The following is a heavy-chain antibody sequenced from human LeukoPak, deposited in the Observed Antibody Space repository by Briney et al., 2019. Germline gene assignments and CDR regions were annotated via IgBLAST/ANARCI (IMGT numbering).Heavy chain of an antibody. V-gene: IGHV3-21*01. CDR1: GFTFSSNT. CDR3: ARGGGSEEGFDY. J-gene: IGHJ4*02. Sequence: GGSLRLSCAASGFTFSSNTMNWVRQAPGKGLEWVSSISSSGSYIYYVDSLKGRFTISRDNAKNSLYLQLNSLRAEDTAVYYCARGGGSEEGFDYWGQGTLVTVSS. D-gene: IGHD1-26*01. CDR2: ISSSGSYI.